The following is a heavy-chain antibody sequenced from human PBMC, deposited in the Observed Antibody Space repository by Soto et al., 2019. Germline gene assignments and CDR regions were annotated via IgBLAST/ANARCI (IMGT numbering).Heavy chain of an antibody. J-gene: IGHJ4*02. V-gene: IGHV3-23*01. CDR2: ISGSGGST. CDR3: ARDLSDSSGFDY. CDR1: GFTFSSYA. Sequence: GGSLRLSCAASGFTFSSYAMIWVRQAPGKGLEWVSAISGSGGSTYYADSVKGRFTISRDNSKNTLYLQMNSLRAEDTAVYYCARDLSDSSGFDYWGQGTLVTVSS. D-gene: IGHD6-19*01.